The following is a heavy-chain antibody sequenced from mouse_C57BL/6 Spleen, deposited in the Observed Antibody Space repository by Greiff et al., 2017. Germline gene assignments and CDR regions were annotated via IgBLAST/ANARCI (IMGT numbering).Heavy chain of an antibody. D-gene: IGHD2-1*01. Sequence: EVQGVESGGGLVQPGGSMKLSCAASGFTFSDAWMDWVRQSPEKGLEWVAEIRNKANNHATYYAESVKGRFTISRDDSKSSVYLQMNSLRAEDTGIYYCTRDGTPRFAYWGQGTLVTVSA. J-gene: IGHJ3*01. CDR1: GFTFSDAW. CDR2: IRNKANNHAT. CDR3: TRDGTPRFAY. V-gene: IGHV6-6*01.